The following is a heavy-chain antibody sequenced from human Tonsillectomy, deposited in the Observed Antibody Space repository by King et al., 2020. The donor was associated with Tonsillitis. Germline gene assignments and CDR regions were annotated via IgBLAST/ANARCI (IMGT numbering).Heavy chain of an antibody. CDR1: GYTFANYG. J-gene: IGHJ6*03. D-gene: IGHD5-12*01. V-gene: IGHV1-18*01. Sequence: QLVQSGAEVKKPGASVKVSCKASGYTFANYGISWVRQAPGQGLEWMGWFSGYSGDTNYAHKVQGRVTMTADTSTKTAYMELRSLRSDDTAVYYCVRDEGVLVPGYDSEYYFMDVWGKGTTVTVSS. CDR2: FSGYSGDT. CDR3: VRDEGVLVPGYDSEYYFMDV.